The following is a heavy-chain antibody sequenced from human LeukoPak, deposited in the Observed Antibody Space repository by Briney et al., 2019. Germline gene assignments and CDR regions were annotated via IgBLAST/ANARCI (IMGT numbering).Heavy chain of an antibody. Sequence: GGSLRLSCAASGFTFSSYAMSWVRQAPGKGLEWVSGISGSGGSTYYADSVKGRFTISRDNSKNTLYLQMNSLRAEDTAVYYCARDPKIAAAGTDNNWFAPWDQGTLVTVSS. CDR2: ISGSGGST. CDR1: GFTFSSYA. J-gene: IGHJ5*02. V-gene: IGHV3-23*01. CDR3: ARDPKIAAAGTDNNWFAP. D-gene: IGHD6-13*01.